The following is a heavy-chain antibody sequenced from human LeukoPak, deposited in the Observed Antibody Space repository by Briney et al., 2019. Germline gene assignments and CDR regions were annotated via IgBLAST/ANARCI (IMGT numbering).Heavy chain of an antibody. V-gene: IGHV3-15*01. CDR3: TTDLWSGYYVGALL. J-gene: IGHJ4*02. Sequence: GRSLRLFCAASGCTFSNAWMSWVRQAPGKGLEGVSRIKSKTDGGTTDYAAPVKGRFTISRDDSKNTLYLQMNSLKTEDTAVYYCTTDLWSGYYVGALLWGQGTLVTVSS. CDR1: GCTFSNAW. D-gene: IGHD3-3*01. CDR2: IKSKTDGGTT.